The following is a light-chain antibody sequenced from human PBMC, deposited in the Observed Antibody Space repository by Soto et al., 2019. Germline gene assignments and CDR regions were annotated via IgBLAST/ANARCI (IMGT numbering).Light chain of an antibody. CDR1: QSVSSN. CDR3: QQYDNWPPRT. J-gene: IGKJ1*01. CDR2: AAS. Sequence: EIVMTQSPATLSVSPGERATLSCRASQSVSSNLAWYQQKPGQAPRLLIYAASTRATGIPARFSGSGSGTEFTLTISSLQSEDFAVYYCQQYDNWPPRTFGQGPKVEIK. V-gene: IGKV3-15*01.